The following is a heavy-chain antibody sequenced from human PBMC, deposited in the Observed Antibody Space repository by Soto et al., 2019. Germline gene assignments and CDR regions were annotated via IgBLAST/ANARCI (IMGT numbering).Heavy chain of an antibody. CDR3: AHATDGYPRNWFDP. J-gene: IGHJ5*02. Sequence: GSGPTLVNPTPTLTLTCTFSGFSLSTSGVGVGWIRQPPGKALEWLALIYWNDDKRHSPSLKSRLTITKDTSKNQVVLTMTNMDPVDTATYYCAHATDGYPRNWFDPWGQGTLVTVSS. CDR1: GFSLSTSGVG. D-gene: IGHD5-12*01. CDR2: IYWNDDK. V-gene: IGHV2-5*01.